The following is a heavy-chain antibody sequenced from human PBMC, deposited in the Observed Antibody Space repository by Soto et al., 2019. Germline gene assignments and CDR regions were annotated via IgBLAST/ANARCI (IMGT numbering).Heavy chain of an antibody. D-gene: IGHD1-26*01. CDR1: GGSFSGYY. CDR2: INHRGST. Sequence: PSETLSLTCAVYGGSFSGYYWSWIRQPPGKGLEWIGEINHRGSTYYNPSLKSRVTISIDTSKNQFSLRLTSVNDADTAVFYCARGLGANDGYYFDYWGQGALVTVSS. CDR3: ARGLGANDGYYFDY. V-gene: IGHV4-34*01. J-gene: IGHJ4*02.